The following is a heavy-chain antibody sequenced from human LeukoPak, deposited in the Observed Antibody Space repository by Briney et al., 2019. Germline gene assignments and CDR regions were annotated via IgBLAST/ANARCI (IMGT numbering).Heavy chain of an antibody. V-gene: IGHV1-2*02. J-gene: IGHJ4*02. CDR1: GYSVSDYY. CDR3: ARVRGNSCDY. CDR2: IRGDTGDT. Sequence: ASVTDSCKTSGYSVSDYYMHWVRQAPGQGLEWMGWIRGDTGDTDSPQKFQGRVTMTRDTSTNTAYMELSRLRYDDTAMYFCARVRGNSCDYWGQGTLVTVSS. D-gene: IGHD3-10*01.